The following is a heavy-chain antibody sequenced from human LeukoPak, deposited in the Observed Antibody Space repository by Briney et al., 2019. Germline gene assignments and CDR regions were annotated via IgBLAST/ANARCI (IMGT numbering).Heavy chain of an antibody. D-gene: IGHD2-2*01. J-gene: IGHJ4*02. CDR3: AKRYCTSTSCSFFDS. CDR2: ISASGDTT. Sequence: GGSLRLSCAASGFTFSSYAMGWVRQAPGKGLEWVSLISASGDTTYYADPVRGRFTISRDNSENTLYLQMNSLRAEDTAVYYCAKRYCTSTSCSFFDSWGQGTLVTVSS. V-gene: IGHV3-23*01. CDR1: GFTFSSYA.